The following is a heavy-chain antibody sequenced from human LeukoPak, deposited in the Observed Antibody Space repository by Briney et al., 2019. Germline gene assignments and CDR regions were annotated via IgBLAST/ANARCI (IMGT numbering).Heavy chain of an antibody. CDR1: GYTFTSYG. J-gene: IGHJ5*02. D-gene: IGHD3-3*01. CDR2: SSAYNGNT. Sequence: ASVKVSCKASGYTFTSYGISWVRQAPGQGLEWMGWSSAYNGNTNYAQKLQGRVTMTTDTSTSTAYMELRSLRSDDTAVYYCARGLEWLTRRHTWFDPWGQGTLVTVSS. CDR3: ARGLEWLTRRHTWFDP. V-gene: IGHV1-18*01.